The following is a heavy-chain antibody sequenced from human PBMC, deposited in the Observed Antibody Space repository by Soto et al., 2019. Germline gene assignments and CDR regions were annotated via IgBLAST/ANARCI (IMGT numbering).Heavy chain of an antibody. CDR1: GFTFSNAW. D-gene: IGHD6-6*01. V-gene: IGHV3-15*07. CDR2: IKSKTDGGTT. J-gene: IGHJ6*02. CDR3: TTEPTLNPLAARARGLGGMDV. Sequence: GGSLRLSCAASGFTFSNAWMNWVRQAPGKGLEWVGRIKSKTDGGTTDYAAPVKGRFTISRDDSKNTLYLQMNSLKTEDTAVYYCTTEPTLNPLAARARGLGGMDVWGQGTTVTVSS.